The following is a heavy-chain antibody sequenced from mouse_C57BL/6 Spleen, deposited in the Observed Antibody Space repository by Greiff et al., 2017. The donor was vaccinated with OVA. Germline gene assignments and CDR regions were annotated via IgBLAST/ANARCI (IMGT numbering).Heavy chain of an antibody. J-gene: IGHJ3*01. CDR1: GFTFSDYG. V-gene: IGHV5-17*01. CDR3: ARQDPYYGSSSWFAY. Sequence: DVQLVESGGGLVKPGGSLKLSCAASGFTFSDYGMHWVRQAPEKGLEWVAYISSGSSTIYYADTVKGRFPISRDNDKNTLFLQMTSLRSEATAMYYCARQDPYYGSSSWFAYWGQGTLVTVSA. CDR2: ISSGSSTI. D-gene: IGHD1-1*01.